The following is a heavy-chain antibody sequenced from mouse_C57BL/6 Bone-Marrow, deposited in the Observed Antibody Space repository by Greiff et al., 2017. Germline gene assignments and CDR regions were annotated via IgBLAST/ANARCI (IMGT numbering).Heavy chain of an antibody. CDR2: IDPETGGT. CDR1: GYTFTDYE. V-gene: IGHV1-15*01. J-gene: IGHJ4*01. CDR3: TRGGGGYAMDY. Sequence: QVQLQQSGAELVRPGASVTLSCKASGYTFTDYEMHWVKQTPVHGLEWIGAIDPETGGTAYNQKFKGKAILTADKSSSTAYMELRSLTSEDSAVYYCTRGGGGYAMDYWGQGTSVTVSS.